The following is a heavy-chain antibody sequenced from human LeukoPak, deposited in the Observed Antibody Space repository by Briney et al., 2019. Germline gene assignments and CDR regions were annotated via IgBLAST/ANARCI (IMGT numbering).Heavy chain of an antibody. J-gene: IGHJ4*02. CDR1: GFTFSSYG. CDR2: ISSNVGST. Sequence: GPLRLSCAASGFTFSSYGMHWVRQAPGKGLEYVSAISSNVGSTYYANSVKGRFTISRDNSKNTLYLQMGSLRAEDTAVYYCARGCSGGNCYYEYWGQGTLVTVSS. CDR3: ARGCSGGNCYYEY. V-gene: IGHV3-64*01. D-gene: IGHD2-15*01.